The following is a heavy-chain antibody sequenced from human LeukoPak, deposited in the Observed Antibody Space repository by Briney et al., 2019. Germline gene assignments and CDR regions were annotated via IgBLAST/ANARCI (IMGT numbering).Heavy chain of an antibody. CDR2: INHSRST. CDR1: GGSFSGYY. Sequence: SETLSFTCVVYGGSFSGYYWSWIRQAPGKGLEWSGEINHSRSTNYNPSLNSRITTSVHTSKNHYFVKRSSVTAADRAVYYCARLLRYSKPWDYWGQGTLVTVSS. V-gene: IGHV4-34*01. J-gene: IGHJ4*02. D-gene: IGHD4-17*01. CDR3: ARLLRYSKPWDY.